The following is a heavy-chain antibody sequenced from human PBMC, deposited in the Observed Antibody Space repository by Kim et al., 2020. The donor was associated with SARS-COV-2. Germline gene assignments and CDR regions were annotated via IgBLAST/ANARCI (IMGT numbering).Heavy chain of an antibody. CDR1: GAYITNHY. Sequence: SETLSLTCSVSGAYITNHYWSWIRQPPGKGLEWIGNVYHSGSASYNPSLKSRVTISVETSKRQFSLHLTSVTAADTAIYYCVREGYFDGGSFFFDFWGQG. CDR2: VYHSGSA. CDR3: VREGYFDGGSFFFDF. J-gene: IGHJ5*02. V-gene: IGHV4-59*11. D-gene: IGHD2-15*01.